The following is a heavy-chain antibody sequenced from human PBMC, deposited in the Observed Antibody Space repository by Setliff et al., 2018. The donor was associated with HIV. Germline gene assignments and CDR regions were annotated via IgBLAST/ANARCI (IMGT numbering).Heavy chain of an antibody. V-gene: IGHV1-3*01. D-gene: IGHD2-8*01. CDR2: IHAGSGDT. CDR1: GYTFTNNV. J-gene: IGHJ4*02. CDR3: ARGLTPAGMVL. Sequence: GASVKVSCKASGYTFTNNVIHWVRQAPGQRLEWMGWIHAGSGDTQYSQKFQGRVTITRDTSASTAYMELSSLRSEDTAVYYCARGLTPAGMVLWGQGTLVTVSS.